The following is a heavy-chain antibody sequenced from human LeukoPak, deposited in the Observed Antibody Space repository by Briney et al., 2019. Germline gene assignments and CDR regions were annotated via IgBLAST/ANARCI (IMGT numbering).Heavy chain of an antibody. V-gene: IGHV4-39*07. CDR1: GGSVSSSSHY. J-gene: IGHJ3*02. D-gene: IGHD5-24*01. CDR3: ARRGRDGSKDVFDI. Sequence: SETLSLTCTVSGGSVSSSSHYWGWIRQPPGKGLEWIGSIYYSGNTFYNPSLESRVTISVDTSKNQFSLKLSSVTAADTAVYYCARRGRDGSKDVFDIWGQGTMVTVSS. CDR2: IYYSGNT.